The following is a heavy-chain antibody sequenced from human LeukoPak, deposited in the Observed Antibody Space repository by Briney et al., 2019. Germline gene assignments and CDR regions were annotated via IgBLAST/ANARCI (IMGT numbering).Heavy chain of an antibody. J-gene: IGHJ4*02. V-gene: IGHV1-8*01. CDR1: GYTFTSYD. Sequence: ALVKVSCKASGYTFTSYDINWVRQATGQGLEWMGWMNPNSGNTGYAQNFQGRVTITRDTSISTAYMELNSLRSEDTAVYYCARGDYCSVGSCHSRYWGQGTLVTVSS. CDR3: ARGDYCSVGSCHSRY. D-gene: IGHD2-15*01. CDR2: MNPNSGNT.